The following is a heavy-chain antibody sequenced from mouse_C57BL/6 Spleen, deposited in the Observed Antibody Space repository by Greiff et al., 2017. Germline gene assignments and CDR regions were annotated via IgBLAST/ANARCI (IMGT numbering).Heavy chain of an antibody. J-gene: IGHJ4*01. CDR3: ARFGLRSMDY. Sequence: QVQLQQPGAELVKPGASVKLSCKASGYTFTSYWMHWVKQRPGPGLEWIGMIHPNSGSTNYNEKFKRKATLTVDKSSSTAYMQLSSLTSEDSAVYYCARFGLRSMDYGGQGTSVTVSS. V-gene: IGHV1-64*01. D-gene: IGHD2-12*01. CDR1: GYTFTSYW. CDR2: IHPNSGST.